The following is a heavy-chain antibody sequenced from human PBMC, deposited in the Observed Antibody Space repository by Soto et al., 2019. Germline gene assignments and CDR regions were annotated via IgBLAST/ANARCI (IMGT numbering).Heavy chain of an antibody. V-gene: IGHV3-23*01. D-gene: IGHD3-10*01. CDR1: GFTFSSYA. CDR2: ISGSGGST. Sequence: LRLSCAASGFTFSSYAMSWVRQAPGKGLEWVSAISGSGGSTYYADSVKGRFTISRDNSKNTLYLQMNSLRAEDTAVYYCAKDYYYGSGSFISYFDYWGQGTLVTVSS. CDR3: AKDYYYGSGSFISYFDY. J-gene: IGHJ4*02.